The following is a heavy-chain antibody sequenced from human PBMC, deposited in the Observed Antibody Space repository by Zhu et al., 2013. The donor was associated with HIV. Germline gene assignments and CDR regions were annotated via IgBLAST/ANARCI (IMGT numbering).Heavy chain of an antibody. V-gene: IGHV1-2*02. CDR1: GYSFTGYY. CDR2: INPNSGGT. J-gene: IGHJ4*02. Sequence: QVQLVQSGTEVKKPGASVKVSCKASGYSFTGYYMHWVRQAPGQGLEWMGWINPNSGGTNYARNFQGRVTMTRDTSIDTAFMELNTLRSDDSAVYFCAREDRRLMTTLDYWGQGTLVTVSS. CDR3: AREDRRLMTTLDY. D-gene: IGHD4-4*01.